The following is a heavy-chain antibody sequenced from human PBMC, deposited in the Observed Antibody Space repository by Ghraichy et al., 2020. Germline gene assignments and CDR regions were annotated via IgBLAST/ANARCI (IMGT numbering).Heavy chain of an antibody. J-gene: IGHJ4*02. CDR2: STDKGKGYTT. CDR3: TRTVPGSHSLFDF. Sequence: SLRLSCTVSGFTFSDLYMEWVRQAPGGGLEWVGRSTDKGKGYTTHYAASVQGRFTISRDDSKNSLYLQMNSLNTDDTAVYYCTRTVPGSHSLFDFWGLGTLVTVSS. V-gene: IGHV3-72*01. CDR1: GFTFSDLY. D-gene: IGHD2-15*01.